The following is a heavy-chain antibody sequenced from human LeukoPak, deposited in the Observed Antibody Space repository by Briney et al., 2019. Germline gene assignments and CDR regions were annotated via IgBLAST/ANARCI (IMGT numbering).Heavy chain of an antibody. CDR3: TAAGTVWGVTALGY. Sequence: GGSLRLSCAASGFSFSNAWMSWVRQAPGKGLEWVGRIKSKSDGGTTDAAAPVKGRFSISRDDSKNMVYLQMNSLKSDDTAVYYCTAAGTVWGVTALGYWGQGTLVTVSS. J-gene: IGHJ4*02. CDR1: GFSFSNAW. D-gene: IGHD3-10*01. CDR2: IKSKSDGGTT. V-gene: IGHV3-15*01.